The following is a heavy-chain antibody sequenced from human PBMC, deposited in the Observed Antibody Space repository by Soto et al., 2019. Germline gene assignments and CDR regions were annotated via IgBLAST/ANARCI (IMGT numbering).Heavy chain of an antibody. Sequence: QVQLQESGPGLVKPSETLSLTCTVSGGSISSYYWSWIRQPPGKGLEWIAYIYYSGNTNYNPSLKSRVTISVDTSKNQLSLKLSSVTAADTAVYFCARGGRSWLDAFDIWGQGTMVTVSS. CDR3: ARGGRSWLDAFDI. J-gene: IGHJ3*02. D-gene: IGHD2-15*01. V-gene: IGHV4-59*01. CDR2: IYYSGNT. CDR1: GGSISSYY.